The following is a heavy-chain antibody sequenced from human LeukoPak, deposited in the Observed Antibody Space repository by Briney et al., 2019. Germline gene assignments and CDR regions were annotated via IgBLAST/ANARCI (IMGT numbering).Heavy chain of an antibody. CDR3: AKDIRYYYDSSGYYYDY. V-gene: IGHV3-21*04. CDR1: GFTFSSYT. CDR2: ITSSSSYI. D-gene: IGHD3-22*01. J-gene: IGHJ4*02. Sequence: GGSLRLSCAASGFTFSSYTMNCVRQAHGKGLEWVSSITSSSSYIYYADSVKGRFTISRDNSKNSLYLQMNSLRTEDTALYYRAKDIRYYYDSSGYYYDYWGQGTLVTVSS.